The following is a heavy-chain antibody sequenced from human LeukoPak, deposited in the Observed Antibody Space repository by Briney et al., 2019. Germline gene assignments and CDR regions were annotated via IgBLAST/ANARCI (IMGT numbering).Heavy chain of an antibody. V-gene: IGHV1-24*01. D-gene: IGHD3-10*01. J-gene: IGHJ4*02. CDR2: FDPEDGET. CDR1: GYTLTELS. Sequence: ASVKVSCKVSGYTLTELSMHWVRQAPGKGLAWMGGFDPEDGETIYEQKFHGRVTMTEDTSTDTAYMELSSLRSEDTAVYYCATDKITMVRGIHPPGYWGQGTLVTVSS. CDR3: ATDKITMVRGIHPPGY.